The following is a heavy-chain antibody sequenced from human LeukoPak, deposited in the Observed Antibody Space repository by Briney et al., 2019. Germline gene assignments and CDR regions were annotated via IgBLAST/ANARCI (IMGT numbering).Heavy chain of an antibody. Sequence: SVKGRFLISRDNSKSTLYLQMNSLRAEDTAVYYCARGTAYDSSGYQFDYWGQGTLVTVSS. V-gene: IGHV3-30*07. J-gene: IGHJ4*02. D-gene: IGHD3-22*01. CDR3: ARGTAYDSSGYQFDY.